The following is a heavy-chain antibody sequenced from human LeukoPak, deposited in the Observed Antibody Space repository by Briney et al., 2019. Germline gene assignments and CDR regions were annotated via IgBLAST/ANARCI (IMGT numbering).Heavy chain of an antibody. Sequence: ASVKVSCKASGGTFSSYAISWVRQAPGQGLEWMGRIIPIFGIANYARKFQGRVTITADKSTSTAYMELSSLRSEDTAVYYCARDRDYGGILYFDYWGQGTLVTVSS. CDR1: GGTFSSYA. CDR3: ARDRDYGGILYFDY. D-gene: IGHD4-23*01. V-gene: IGHV1-69*04. CDR2: IIPIFGIA. J-gene: IGHJ4*02.